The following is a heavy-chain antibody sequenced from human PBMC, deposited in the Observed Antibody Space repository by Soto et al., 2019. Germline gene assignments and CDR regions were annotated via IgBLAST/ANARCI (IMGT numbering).Heavy chain of an antibody. J-gene: IGHJ4*02. V-gene: IGHV3-23*01. CDR2: ISGSGGST. D-gene: IGHD3-3*01. CDR1: GFTFSSYA. CDR3: AKDYDFWSGYTFFH. Sequence: LSCAASGFTFSSYAMSWVRQAPGKGLEWVSAISGSGGSTYYADSVKGRFTISRDNSKNTLYLQMNSLRAEDTAVYYCAKDYDFWSGYTFFHWGQGTLVTVSS.